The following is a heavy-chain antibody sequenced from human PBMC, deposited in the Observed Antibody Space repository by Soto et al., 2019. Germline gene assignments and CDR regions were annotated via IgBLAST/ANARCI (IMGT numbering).Heavy chain of an antibody. CDR2: ISAYNGNT. V-gene: IGHV1-18*01. J-gene: IGHJ6*02. Sequence: QVQLVQSGAEVKKPGASVKVSCKASGYTFTSYGISWVRQAPGQGLEWMGWISAYNGNTNYAQKLQGRVTMTTDTSTSTDYRELRSLRSDDTAVYYCAREGGDYGDYVHYYGMDVWGQGNTVTVSS. CDR1: GYTFTSYG. D-gene: IGHD4-17*01. CDR3: AREGGDYGDYVHYYGMDV.